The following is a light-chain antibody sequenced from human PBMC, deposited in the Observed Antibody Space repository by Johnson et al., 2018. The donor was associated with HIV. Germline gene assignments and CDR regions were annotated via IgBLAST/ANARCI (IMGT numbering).Light chain of an antibody. CDR2: KNN. V-gene: IGLV1-51*01. J-gene: IGLJ1*01. CDR3: GTWDISRSAGGV. Sequence: HSVLTQSPSVSAAPGQKVTISCSGSSSIIGNNYVSWYQLLPGTAPKLLIYKNNKRPSGIPDRFSGSKSGTSSTLALTGLTTVDEADYSCGTWDISRSAGGVFGTGTKVTVL. CDR1: SSIIGNNY.